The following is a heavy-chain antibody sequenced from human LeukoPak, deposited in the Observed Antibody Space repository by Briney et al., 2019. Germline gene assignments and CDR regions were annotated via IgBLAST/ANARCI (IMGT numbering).Heavy chain of an antibody. CDR2: ISPYNGNT. CDR1: GYTFTSYG. J-gene: IGHJ4*02. V-gene: IGHV1-18*04. CDR3: ARALTSGSYFLGYFDY. Sequence: ASVKVSCKASGYTFTSYGLSWVRQAPGQGLEGMGWISPYNGNTNYAQKLQDRVTMTTDTSTRTAYMELRSLRSDDTAVYYCARALTSGSYFLGYFDYWGQGTLVTVSS. D-gene: IGHD1-26*01.